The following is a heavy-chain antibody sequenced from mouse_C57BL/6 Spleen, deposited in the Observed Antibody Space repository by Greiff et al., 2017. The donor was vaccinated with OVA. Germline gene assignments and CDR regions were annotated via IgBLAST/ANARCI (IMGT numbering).Heavy chain of an antibody. CDR2: FYPGSGSI. CDR3: ARHEGAYYSNYVDARDY. V-gene: IGHV1-62-2*01. D-gene: IGHD2-5*01. CDR1: GYTFTEYT. J-gene: IGHJ4*01. Sequence: VQLQQSGAELVKPGASVKLSCKASGYTFTEYTIHWVKQRSGQGLEWIGWFYPGSGSIKYNEKFKDKATLTADKSSSTVYMELSRVTSEDSAVYFCARHEGAYYSNYVDARDYWGQGTSVTVSS.